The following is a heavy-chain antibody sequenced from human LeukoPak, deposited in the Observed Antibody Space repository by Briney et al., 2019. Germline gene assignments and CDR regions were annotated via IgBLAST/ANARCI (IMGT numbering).Heavy chain of an antibody. J-gene: IGHJ4*02. V-gene: IGHV1-18*01. CDR3: AREADGYYDSSGYFY. Sequence: GASVKVSCKASGYTFTSYGISWVRQAPGQGLEWMGWISAYNGNTNYAQKLQGRVTMTTDTSTSTAYMELRSLRSDDTAVYYCAREADGYYDSSGYFYWGQGTLVTVSS. CDR2: ISAYNGNT. CDR1: GYTFTSYG. D-gene: IGHD3-22*01.